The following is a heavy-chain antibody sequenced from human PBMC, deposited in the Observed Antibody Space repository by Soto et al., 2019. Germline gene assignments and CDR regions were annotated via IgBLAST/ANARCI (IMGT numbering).Heavy chain of an antibody. Sequence: QVQLVQSGAEVKKPGSSVKVSCKASGGTFSSYAISWVRQAPGQGLEWMGGIIPIFGTANYAQKFQGRVTITADEXTSPAXXELSSLRSEDTAVYYCARVLVEMATISYYYYGMDVWGQGTTVTVSS. V-gene: IGHV1-69*12. CDR2: IIPIFGTA. CDR3: ARVLVEMATISYYYYGMDV. J-gene: IGHJ6*02. D-gene: IGHD5-12*01. CDR1: GGTFSSYA.